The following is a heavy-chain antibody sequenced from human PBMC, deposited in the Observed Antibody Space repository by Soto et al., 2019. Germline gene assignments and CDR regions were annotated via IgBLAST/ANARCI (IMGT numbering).Heavy chain of an antibody. CDR1: GGSISSSSYY. V-gene: IGHV4-39*01. CDR3: ARHQSHSSSYVDP. D-gene: IGHD6-13*01. J-gene: IGHJ5*02. CDR2: IYCSGST. Sequence: QLQLQESGPGLVKPSETLSLTCTVSGGSISSSSYYWGWIRQPPGKGLEWIGSIYCSGSTYYNPSLKCRVTISVDTSKNQFSLKLSSVTAADTAVYYCARHQSHSSSYVDPWGQGTLVTVSS.